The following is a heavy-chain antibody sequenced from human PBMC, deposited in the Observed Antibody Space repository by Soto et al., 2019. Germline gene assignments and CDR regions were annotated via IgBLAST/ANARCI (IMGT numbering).Heavy chain of an antibody. J-gene: IGHJ4*02. V-gene: IGHV3-23*01. CDR1: GFTFSSYA. CDR3: AKAGITIFGVVMGRDFDY. CDR2: ISGSGGST. D-gene: IGHD3-3*01. Sequence: GGSLRLSCAASGFTFSSYAMSWVRQAPGKGLEWVSAISGSGGSTYYADSVKGRFTISRDNSKNTLYLQMNSLRAEDTAVYYCAKAGITIFGVVMGRDFDYWGQGTLVAVSS.